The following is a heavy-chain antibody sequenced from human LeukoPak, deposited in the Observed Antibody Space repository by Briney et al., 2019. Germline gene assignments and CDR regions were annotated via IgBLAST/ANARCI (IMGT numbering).Heavy chain of an antibody. CDR1: GFTFSPYA. J-gene: IGHJ4*02. CDR3: AREQAGTSGWYTLDY. CDR2: FSRRGTT. V-gene: IGHV3-23*01. Sequence: GGSLRLSCAASGFTFSPYAMDWVRQAPGKGLQWVSAFSRRGTTHYADSVKGRFTISRDNSKNEVYLQMNSLRVDDTGIYYCAREQAGTSGWYTLDYWGRGTVVTVSS. D-gene: IGHD6-13*01.